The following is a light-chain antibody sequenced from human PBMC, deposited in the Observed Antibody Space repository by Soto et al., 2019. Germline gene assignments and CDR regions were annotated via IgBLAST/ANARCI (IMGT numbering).Light chain of an antibody. CDR3: AAWDDSLNGVV. V-gene: IGLV1-44*01. CDR1: SSNIGSNT. Sequence: QSVLTQPPSASGTPGQRVTISCSGSSSNIGSNTVNWYQQLPGTAPKLLIYSNHQRPSGVPDRFSGSQSGTSASLAISGLQSEDEADYYCAAWDDSLNGVVFGGGTQLTVL. CDR2: SNH. J-gene: IGLJ2*01.